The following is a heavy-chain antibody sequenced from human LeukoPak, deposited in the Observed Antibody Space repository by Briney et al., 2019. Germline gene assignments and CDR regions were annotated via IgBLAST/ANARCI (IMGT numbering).Heavy chain of an antibody. CDR3: ATDRVYRSSGRSWGFFDY. CDR1: VYSLIDLS. CDR2: FDSENNKM. Sequence: GASVTVSFKISVYSLIDLSIHWVREAPGGGLEWMGGFDSENNKMVYSQKFQGRVTMTEDTSADTAYMELTSLRSEDTAVYFCATDRVYRSSGRSWGFFDYWGQGTLVFVSS. V-gene: IGHV1-24*01. J-gene: IGHJ4*02. D-gene: IGHD6-19*01.